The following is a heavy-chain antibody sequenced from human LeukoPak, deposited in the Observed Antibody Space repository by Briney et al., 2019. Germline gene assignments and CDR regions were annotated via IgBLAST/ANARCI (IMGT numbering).Heavy chain of an antibody. CDR3: ARGVDRYDSSGYYPRGSPTLPEADY. Sequence: RASVKVSCKASGGTFSSYTISWVRQAPGQGLEWMGRIIPILGIANYAQKFQGRVTITADKSTSTAYMELSSLRSEDTAVYYCARGVDRYDSSGYYPRGSPTLPEADYRGQGTLVTVSS. J-gene: IGHJ4*02. CDR1: GGTFSSYT. D-gene: IGHD3-22*01. V-gene: IGHV1-69*02. CDR2: IIPILGIA.